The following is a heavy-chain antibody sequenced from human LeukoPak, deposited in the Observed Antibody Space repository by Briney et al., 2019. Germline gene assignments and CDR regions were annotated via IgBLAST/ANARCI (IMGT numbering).Heavy chain of an antibody. J-gene: IGHJ5*02. Sequence: GGSLRLSCAASGFIFSRYGMYWVRQAPGKGWEGMAVISNDGSNKYSADSVRGRFIISRDESKNTLYLQMNSLRIDDTAVYYCAKDGAPYDSPTEGWFDPWGQGTLVTVSS. V-gene: IGHV3-30*18. CDR3: AKDGAPYDSPTEGWFDP. CDR1: GFIFSRYG. D-gene: IGHD3-22*01. CDR2: ISNDGSNK.